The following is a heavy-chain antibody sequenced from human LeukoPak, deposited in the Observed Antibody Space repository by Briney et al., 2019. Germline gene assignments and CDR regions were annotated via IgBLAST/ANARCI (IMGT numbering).Heavy chain of an antibody. CDR2: ITGSGTSI. Sequence: GGSLRLSCAASGFTFSDYEMNWVRQAPGKGLEWVSYITGSGTSIYYADSVKGRFTISRDNAKNSLYLQMNSLRAEDTAVYYCATNPKSRAGFFDFWGQGTLVAVSS. D-gene: IGHD5-24*01. CDR1: GFTFSDYE. V-gene: IGHV3-48*03. J-gene: IGHJ4*02. CDR3: ATNPKSRAGFFDF.